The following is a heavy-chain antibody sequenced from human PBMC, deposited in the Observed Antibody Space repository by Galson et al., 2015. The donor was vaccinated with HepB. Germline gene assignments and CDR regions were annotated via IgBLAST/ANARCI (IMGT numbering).Heavy chain of an antibody. CDR3: ARQWSSLYYFDY. Sequence: LTCAVYGGSFSGYYWSWIRQPPGKGLEWIGEINHSGSTSYNPSLKSRVTISVDTSKNQFSQKLSSVTATDTAVYYCARQWSSLYYFDYWGQGTLVTVSS. CDR1: GGSFSGYY. J-gene: IGHJ4*02. V-gene: IGHV4-34*01. D-gene: IGHD6-19*01. CDR2: INHSGST.